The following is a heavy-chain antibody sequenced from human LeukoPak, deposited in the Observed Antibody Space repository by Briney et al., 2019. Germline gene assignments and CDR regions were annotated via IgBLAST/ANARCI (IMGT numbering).Heavy chain of an antibody. J-gene: IGHJ4*02. V-gene: IGHV4-39*07. Sequence: SETLSLTCTVSGGSISSSSYYWGWIRQPPGKGLEWIGSIYYSGSTDYNPSLKSRVTISVDTSKNQFSLKLSSVTAADTAVYYCARARNLGASLNNFDYWGQGNLVPVSP. D-gene: IGHD3-16*02. CDR2: IYYSGST. CDR3: ARARNLGASLNNFDY. CDR1: GGSISSSSYY.